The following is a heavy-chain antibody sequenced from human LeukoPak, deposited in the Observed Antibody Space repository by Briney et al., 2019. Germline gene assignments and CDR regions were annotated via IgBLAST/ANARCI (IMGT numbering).Heavy chain of an antibody. CDR1: GFTFSSYE. Sequence: GGSLRLSCAASGFTFSSYEMSWVRQAPGKGLEWVSYISSSGSTIYYADSVKGRFTISRDNAKNSLYLQMNSLRAEDTAVYYCARATRGVYYDSSGYDPYFDYWGQGTLVTVSS. CDR3: ARATRGVYYDSSGYDPYFDY. J-gene: IGHJ4*02. CDR2: ISSSGSTI. D-gene: IGHD3-22*01. V-gene: IGHV3-48*03.